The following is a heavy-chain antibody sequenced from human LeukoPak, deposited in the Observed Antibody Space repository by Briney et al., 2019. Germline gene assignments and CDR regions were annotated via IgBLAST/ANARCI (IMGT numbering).Heavy chain of an antibody. D-gene: IGHD6-13*01. CDR3: AREAGTNLFDY. J-gene: IGHJ4*02. CDR2: ISYDGSNK. CDR1: GFTFSSYA. Sequence: GRSLRLSCAASGFTFSSYAMHWVRQAPGKGLEWVAVISYDGSNKYYADSVKGRFTIPRDNSKNTLYLQMNSLRAGDTAVYYCAREAGTNLFDYWGQGTLVTVSS. V-gene: IGHV3-30*04.